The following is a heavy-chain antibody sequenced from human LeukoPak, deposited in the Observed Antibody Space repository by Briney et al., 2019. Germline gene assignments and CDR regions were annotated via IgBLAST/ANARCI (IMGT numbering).Heavy chain of an antibody. CDR2: ISSSGSYI. CDR3: ARAHSGYCSSTSCYSNWFDP. Sequence: GGSLRLSCAASGFTFSSFNMNWVRQAPGKRLEKVSSISSSGSYIFYADSVKGRFTISRDNAKNSLYLQMNSLRAEDTAVYYCARAHSGYCSSTSCYSNWFDPWGQGTLVTVSS. CDR1: GFTFSSFN. J-gene: IGHJ5*02. V-gene: IGHV3-21*01. D-gene: IGHD2-2*03.